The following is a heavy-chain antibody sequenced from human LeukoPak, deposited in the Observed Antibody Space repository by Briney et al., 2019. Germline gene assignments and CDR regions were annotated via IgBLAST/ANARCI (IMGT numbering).Heavy chain of an antibody. CDR3: ARVIHRLNRAMDY. Sequence: PGGSLRLSCAASGFTFSNYWMSWVRQAPGKGLEWVANIKQDESERYYVDSVKGRFTISRDNAKNSLYLQMNSLRAEDTAVYYCARVIHRLNRAMDYWGQGTLVTVSS. V-gene: IGHV3-7*05. D-gene: IGHD5-18*01. CDR2: IKQDESER. J-gene: IGHJ4*02. CDR1: GFTFSNYW.